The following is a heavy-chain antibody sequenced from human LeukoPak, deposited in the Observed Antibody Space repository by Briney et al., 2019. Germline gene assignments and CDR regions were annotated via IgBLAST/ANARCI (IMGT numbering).Heavy chain of an antibody. CDR1: GFTFSGYA. V-gene: IGHV3-7*01. CDR3: ASTYYDSSTHAFDI. CDR2: IKRDGSEK. Sequence: GGSLSLSCAASGFTFSGYAMSWVRQAPGKGLEWVANIKRDGSEKYYVDSVKGRFTISRDNAKNSLHLQMNSLRAEDTALYYCASTYYDSSTHAFDIWGQGTMVTVSS. D-gene: IGHD3-22*01. J-gene: IGHJ3*02.